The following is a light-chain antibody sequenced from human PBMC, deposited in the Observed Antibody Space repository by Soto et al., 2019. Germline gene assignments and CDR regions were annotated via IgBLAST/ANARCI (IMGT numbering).Light chain of an antibody. CDR1: QSIGSN. V-gene: IGKV3-15*01. CDR3: QQYKKWPPWT. J-gene: IGKJ1*01. CDR2: AAS. Sequence: EIVMTQSPATLSVSPGERATLSCRASQSIGSNLAWYQQKPGQAPRLLMYAASIRASDFPAGFSGSGSGTEFSLTISGLQSDDFAVYFCQQYKKWPPWTFGHGTKVEIK.